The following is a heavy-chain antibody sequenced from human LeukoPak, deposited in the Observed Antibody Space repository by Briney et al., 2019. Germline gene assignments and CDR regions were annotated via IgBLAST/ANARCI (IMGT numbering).Heavy chain of an antibody. CDR2: MNPNSGNT. Sequence: ASVKVSCKASGYTFTSYDINWVRQATGQGLEWMGWMNPNSGNTGYAQKFQGRVTMTRNTSISTAYMELSSLRSEDTAVYYCARRLRHYYDSSGYSDYWGQGTLVTVSS. CDR1: GYTFTSYD. V-gene: IGHV1-8*01. D-gene: IGHD3-22*01. CDR3: ARRLRHYYDSSGYSDY. J-gene: IGHJ4*02.